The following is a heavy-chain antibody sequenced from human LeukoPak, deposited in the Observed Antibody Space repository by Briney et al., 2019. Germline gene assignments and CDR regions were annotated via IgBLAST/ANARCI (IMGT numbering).Heavy chain of an antibody. D-gene: IGHD6-19*01. CDR1: GFTFSSYS. Sequence: GGSLRLSCAASGFTFSSYSMNWVRQAPGKGLEWVSYISTSSSAIYYADSVKGRFTISRDNAKNSLYLQMNSLRDEDTAVYYCARDYRSSSGWTVDYWGQGTLVTVSS. J-gene: IGHJ4*02. CDR2: ISTSSSAI. V-gene: IGHV3-48*02. CDR3: ARDYRSSSGWTVDY.